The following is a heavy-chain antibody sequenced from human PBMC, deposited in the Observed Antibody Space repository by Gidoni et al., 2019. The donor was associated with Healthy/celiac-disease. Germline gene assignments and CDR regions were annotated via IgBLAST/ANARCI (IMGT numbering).Heavy chain of an antibody. D-gene: IGHD3-10*01. CDR1: GGSISSSSYY. V-gene: IGHV4-39*01. CDR3: ARLYGLLWFGELLSGGAGFYGMDV. J-gene: IGHJ6*02. Sequence: QLQLQESGPGLVKPSETLSLTCTVSGGSISSSSYYWGWIRQPPGKGLEWIGSIYYSGSTYYNPSLKSRVTISVDTSKNQFSLKLSSVTAADTAVYYCARLYGLLWFGELLSGGAGFYGMDVWGQGTTVTVSS. CDR2: IYYSGST.